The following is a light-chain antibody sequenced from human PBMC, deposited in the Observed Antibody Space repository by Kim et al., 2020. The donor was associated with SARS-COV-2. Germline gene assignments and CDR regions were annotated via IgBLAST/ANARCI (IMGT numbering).Light chain of an antibody. J-gene: IGKJ2*01. CDR3: QQYNRWPPYI. CDR1: QRVGTN. V-gene: IGKV3-15*01. Sequence: VSPGERATLSCRASQRVGTNLAWYQLRPGQAPRLLIYGASTRATGVPARFSGSGSGTEFTLTITSPQSEDFAVYYCQQYNRWPPYIFGQGTKLEI. CDR2: GAS.